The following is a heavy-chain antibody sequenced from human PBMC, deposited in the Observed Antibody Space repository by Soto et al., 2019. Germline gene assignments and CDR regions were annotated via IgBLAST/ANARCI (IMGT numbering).Heavy chain of an antibody. CDR3: ATQGFGVLHGLVDV. CDR2: ISYSGYT. Sequence: QVQLQESGPGLVKPSETLSLTCTVSGGSISSSSNHYFSWIRQPPGKGLEWIGYISYSGYTSYNPYLKSRVIISVDTSQNQVSLNLASVTAADTAVYYCATQGFGVLHGLVDVWGQGTTVTVSS. D-gene: IGHD3-10*01. J-gene: IGHJ6*02. V-gene: IGHV4-61*01. CDR1: GGSISSSSNHY.